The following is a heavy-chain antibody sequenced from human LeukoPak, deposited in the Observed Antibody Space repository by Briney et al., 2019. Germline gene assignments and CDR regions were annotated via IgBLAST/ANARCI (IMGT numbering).Heavy chain of an antibody. CDR1: GFSLSTSGVG. CDR2: IYWNDDK. V-gene: IGHV2-5*01. J-gene: IGHJ3*02. CDR3: AHRPIRFGELLFGGDAFAI. D-gene: IGHD3-10*01. Sequence: SGPTLVNPTQTLTLTCTFSGFSLSTSGVGVGWIRQPPGKALEWLALIYWNDDKRYSPSLKSRLTITKDTSKNQVVLTMTNMDPVDTGTYYCAHRPIRFGELLFGGDAFAIWGQRTMVTVSS.